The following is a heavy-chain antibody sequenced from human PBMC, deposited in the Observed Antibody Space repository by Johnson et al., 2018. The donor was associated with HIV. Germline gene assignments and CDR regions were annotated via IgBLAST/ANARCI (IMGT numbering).Heavy chain of an antibody. CDR2: IGTAGDT. CDR3: ARDRSKGDAFDI. CDR1: GFTFSSYD. D-gene: IGHD2/OR15-2a*01. V-gene: IGHV3-13*01. Sequence: MQLVESGGGLVQPGGSLRLSCAASGFTFSSYDMHWVRQATGKGLEWVSAIGTAGDTYYPGSVKGRFTISRENAKNSLYLQMNSLRAGDTAVYYCARDRSKGDAFDIWGQGTMVTVSS. J-gene: IGHJ3*02.